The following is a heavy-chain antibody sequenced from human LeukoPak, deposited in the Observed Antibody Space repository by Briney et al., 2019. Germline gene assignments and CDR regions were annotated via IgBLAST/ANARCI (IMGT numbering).Heavy chain of an antibody. CDR1: GYTFTGYY. CDR3: ARAGAGYYYYGMDV. J-gene: IGHJ6*02. V-gene: IGHV1-2*04. Sequence: GASVKVSCKASGYTFTGYYMHWVRQVPGQGLEWMGWINPNSGGTNYAQKFQGWVTMTRDTSISTAYMELSRLRSDDTAVYYCARAGAGYYYYGMDVWGQGTTVTVSS. D-gene: IGHD3-10*01. CDR2: INPNSGGT.